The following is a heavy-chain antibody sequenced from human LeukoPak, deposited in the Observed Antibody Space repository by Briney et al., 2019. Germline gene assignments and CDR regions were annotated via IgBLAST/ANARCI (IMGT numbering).Heavy chain of an antibody. Sequence: GGSLRLSCTASGFTFSSCALNWVRQAPGKGLEWVSSISSSSSYIYYADSVKGRFTISRDNAKNSLYLQMNSLRAEDTAVYYCARGYDYGDYDYWGQGTLVTVSS. J-gene: IGHJ4*02. CDR1: GFTFSSCA. D-gene: IGHD4-17*01. V-gene: IGHV3-21*01. CDR2: ISSSSSYI. CDR3: ARGYDYGDYDY.